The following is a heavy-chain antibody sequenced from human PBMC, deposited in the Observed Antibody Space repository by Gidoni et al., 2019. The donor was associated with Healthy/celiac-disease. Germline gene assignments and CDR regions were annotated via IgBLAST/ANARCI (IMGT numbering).Heavy chain of an antibody. V-gene: IGHV3-9*01. CDR2: IILNSGSI. CDR1: GFPFADYA. D-gene: IGHD3-10*01. J-gene: IGHJ4*02. CDR3: AKDRARTSGFINYFDY. Sequence: EVQLVESGGGLVQPGRFLRLSCAASGFPFADYAMHWVRQAPGKGLGWFAVIILNSGSIGYADSVKGRFTISRDNAKNSLYLQMNSLRAEDTALYYCAKDRARTSGFINYFDYWGQGTLFTVSS.